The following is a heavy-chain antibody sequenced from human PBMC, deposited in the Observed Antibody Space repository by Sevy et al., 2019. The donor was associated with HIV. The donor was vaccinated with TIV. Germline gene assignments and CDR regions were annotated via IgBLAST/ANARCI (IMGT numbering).Heavy chain of an antibody. V-gene: IGHV3-23*01. D-gene: IGHD2-15*01. Sequence: GGSLRLSCAASGFTFRSYVMSWVRQAPGKGLEWVSSIRGSGGSTYYADSVKGRFTISRDNFKSTLYLQMNSLRAEDTAVYYCAKAKTVAAGFDYWGQGTLVTVSS. CDR2: IRGSGGST. CDR1: GFTFRSYV. CDR3: AKAKTVAAGFDY. J-gene: IGHJ4*02.